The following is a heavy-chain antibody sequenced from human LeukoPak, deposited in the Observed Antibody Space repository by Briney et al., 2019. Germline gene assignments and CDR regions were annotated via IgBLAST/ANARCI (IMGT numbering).Heavy chain of an antibody. CDR1: GYTFTTYP. V-gene: IGHV7-4-1*02. Sequence: ASVKVSCKASGYTFTTYPMNWVRQAPGQGLEWMGWINTNTGDPTYAQAFTGRFVFSLDTSVSTAYLQITSLKADDTAMYYCARGAWFADGWGQGTTVTVSS. D-gene: IGHD3-10*01. CDR2: INTNTGDP. J-gene: IGHJ6*02. CDR3: ARGAWFADG.